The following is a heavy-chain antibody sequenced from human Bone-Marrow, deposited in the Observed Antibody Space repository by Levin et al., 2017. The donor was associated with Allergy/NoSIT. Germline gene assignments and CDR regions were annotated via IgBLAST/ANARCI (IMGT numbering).Heavy chain of an antibody. Sequence: RTGGSLRLSCAASGFTFSNAWMSWVRQAPGKGLEWVGHIKSKTDGGTTDYAAPVKGRFTISRDDSKNTLYLQMNSLKTEDTAVYYCTTDFTGPISDKVRGIMDYWGQGTLVTVSS. D-gene: IGHD3-10*01. CDR3: TTDFTGPISDKVRGIMDY. CDR2: IKSKTDGGTT. CDR1: GFTFSNAW. V-gene: IGHV3-15*01. J-gene: IGHJ4*02.